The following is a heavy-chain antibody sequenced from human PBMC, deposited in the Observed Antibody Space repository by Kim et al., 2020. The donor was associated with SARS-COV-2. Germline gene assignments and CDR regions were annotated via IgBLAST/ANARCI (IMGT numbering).Heavy chain of an antibody. D-gene: IGHD2-15*01. Sequence: GGSLRLSCAASGFTFSNAWMSWVRQAPGKGLEWVGRIKSKTDGGTTDYAAPVKGRFTISRDDSKNTLYLQMNSLKTEDTAVYYCTTPPYSCSGGSCYSYYYYGMDVWGQGTTVTVSS. CDR2: IKSKTDGGTT. V-gene: IGHV3-15*01. J-gene: IGHJ6*02. CDR3: TTPPYSCSGGSCYSYYYYGMDV. CDR1: GFTFSNAW.